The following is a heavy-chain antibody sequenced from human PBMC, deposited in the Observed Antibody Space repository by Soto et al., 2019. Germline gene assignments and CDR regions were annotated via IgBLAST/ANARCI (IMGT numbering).Heavy chain of an antibody. CDR1: GYIFTNYY. CDR3: ARRDRTMVRGVISDYYYYTLDI. Sequence: ASVKVSCKASGYIFTNYYIHWVRQAPGQGLEWMGIIDPSGGSTTYAQKFQGRVTMTRDTSTSTVYMELTRLRSEDTAMYYCARRDRTMVRGVISDYYYYTLDIWGQGTTVTVSS. CDR2: IDPSGGST. V-gene: IGHV1-46*03. J-gene: IGHJ6*02. D-gene: IGHD3-10*01.